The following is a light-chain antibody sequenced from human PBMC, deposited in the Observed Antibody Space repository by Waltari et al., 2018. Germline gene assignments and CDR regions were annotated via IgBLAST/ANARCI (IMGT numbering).Light chain of an antibody. J-gene: IGLJ3*02. V-gene: IGLV2-18*02. CDR3: SSFTNTNTWV. CDR1: SSDVGNYNL. Sequence: QSALTQPPSVSGSPGQSVTIPCTGTSSDVGNYNLVSWHQQPPGTAPKLMIYEVYNRPSGVPDRFSGSKSGNTASLTISGLQAEDEADYYCSSFTNTNTWVFGGGTKLTVL. CDR2: EVY.